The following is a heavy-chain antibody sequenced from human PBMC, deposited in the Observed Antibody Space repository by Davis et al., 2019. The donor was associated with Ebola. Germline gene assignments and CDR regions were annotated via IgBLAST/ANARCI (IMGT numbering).Heavy chain of an antibody. CDR3: AKDRFGIPGYGMDV. D-gene: IGHD3-10*01. Sequence: GESLKISCAASGFTFSSYSMNWVRQAPGKGLEWVSYISSSSSTIYYADSVKGRFTISRDNAKNSLYLQMNSLRAEDTALYYCAKDRFGIPGYGMDVWGQGTTVTVSS. CDR2: ISSSSSTI. J-gene: IGHJ6*02. V-gene: IGHV3-48*01. CDR1: GFTFSSYS.